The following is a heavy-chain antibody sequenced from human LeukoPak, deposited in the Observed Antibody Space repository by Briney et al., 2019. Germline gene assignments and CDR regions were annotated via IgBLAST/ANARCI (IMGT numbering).Heavy chain of an antibody. CDR1: GFTFSSYG. D-gene: IGHD3-9*01. J-gene: IGHJ4*02. CDR3: AKGPSYDILTGIFDY. Sequence: GGSLRLSCAASGFTFSSYGVHWVRQAPGKGLEWVAVISYDGSNKYYADSVKGRFTISRDNSKNTLYLQMNSLRAEDTAVYYCAKGPSYDILTGIFDYWGQGTLVTVSS. V-gene: IGHV3-30*18. CDR2: ISYDGSNK.